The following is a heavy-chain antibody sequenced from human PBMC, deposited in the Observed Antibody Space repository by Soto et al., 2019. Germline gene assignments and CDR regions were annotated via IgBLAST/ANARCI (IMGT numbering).Heavy chain of an antibody. D-gene: IGHD2-2*01. CDR2: ISAYNGNT. CDR3: AHVPAASRGHVGDY. V-gene: IGHV1-18*01. Sequence: ASGKVSCKASGYTFTSYCISGVRQAPGQGLEWMGWISAYNGNTNYAQKLQGRVTMTTDTSTSTAYMGLRSLRSDDTAVYYCAHVPAASRGHVGDYWGQGTLVTVSS. J-gene: IGHJ4*02. CDR1: GYTFTSYC.